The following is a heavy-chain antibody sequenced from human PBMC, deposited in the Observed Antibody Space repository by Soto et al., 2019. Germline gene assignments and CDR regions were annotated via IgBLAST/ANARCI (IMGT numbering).Heavy chain of an antibody. CDR2: ISRDSRSI. J-gene: IGHJ4*02. CDR3: VKDALTTVAYYFDY. CDR1: GFRFEDHG. D-gene: IGHD4-17*01. Sequence: GGSLRLSCEVSGFRFEDHGMHWVRQAPGKGLEWIAGISRDSRSISYGASMKGRFTISRDNAKNSLYLQLNSLRADDTAFYYCVKDALTTVAYYFDYWGQGALVTVSS. V-gene: IGHV3-9*01.